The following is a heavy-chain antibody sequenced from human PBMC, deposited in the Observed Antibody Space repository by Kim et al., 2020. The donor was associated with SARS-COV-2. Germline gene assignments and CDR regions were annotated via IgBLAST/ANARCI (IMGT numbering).Heavy chain of an antibody. CDR3: AKHLVPAANLHYYSGMDV. V-gene: IGHV3-23*01. D-gene: IGHD2-2*01. J-gene: IGHJ6*02. Sequence: KGRFTISRDKAKNTLYLQMNSRRAEDTAVDYCAKHLVPAANLHYYSGMDVWGQGTTVTVSS.